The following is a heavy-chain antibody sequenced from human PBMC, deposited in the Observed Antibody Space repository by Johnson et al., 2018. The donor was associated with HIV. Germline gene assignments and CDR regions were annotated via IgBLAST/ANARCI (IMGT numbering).Heavy chain of an antibody. V-gene: IGHV3-30*02. Sequence: QVQLVESGGGVVQPGGSLRLSCAASGFSFSSYGIHWVRQAPGKGLEWVAFTQYDGSNKYYVDSVKGRFTISRDNAKNSLYLQMNSLRAEDTAVYYCAKANGQLGGAFDIWGQGTMVTVSS. CDR3: AKANGQLGGAFDI. J-gene: IGHJ3*02. CDR1: GFSFSSYG. CDR2: TQYDGSNK. D-gene: IGHD6-6*01.